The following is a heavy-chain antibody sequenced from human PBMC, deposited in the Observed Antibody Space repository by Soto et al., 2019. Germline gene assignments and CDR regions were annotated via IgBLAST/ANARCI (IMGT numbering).Heavy chain of an antibody. Sequence: QVQLVESGGGVVQPGRSLRLSCAASGFTFSIFGMHWVRQAPGKGLEWVAVISYDGSRTYYRDSVKGRFTISRDSSKNTLYLQINSLRAEDTAVYYCAKSMAVAFPGFYGLDVWGQGTTVTVSS. V-gene: IGHV3-30*18. CDR3: AKSMAVAFPGFYGLDV. CDR1: GFTFSIFG. CDR2: ISYDGSRT. J-gene: IGHJ6*02. D-gene: IGHD6-19*01.